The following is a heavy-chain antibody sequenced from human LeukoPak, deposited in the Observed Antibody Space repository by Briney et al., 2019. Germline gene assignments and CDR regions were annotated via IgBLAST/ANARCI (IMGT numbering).Heavy chain of an antibody. D-gene: IGHD6-25*01. Sequence: GGSLRLSCTASGFTFGDYAMSWFRQAPGKGLEWVGFIRSKAYGGTTEYAASVKGRFIISRDDSKSIAYLQMNSLKTEDTAVYYCSREDSGWLYYFDYWGQGTLVTVSS. CDR2: IRSKAYGGTT. V-gene: IGHV3-49*03. CDR3: SREDSGWLYYFDY. J-gene: IGHJ4*02. CDR1: GFTFGDYA.